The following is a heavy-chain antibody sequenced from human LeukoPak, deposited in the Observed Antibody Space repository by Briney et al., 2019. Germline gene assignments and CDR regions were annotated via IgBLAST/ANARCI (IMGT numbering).Heavy chain of an antibody. CDR2: IWSDGNNK. CDR3: ARDLEMATITFNFDY. J-gene: IGHJ4*02. D-gene: IGHD5-24*01. V-gene: IGHV3-33*01. Sequence: PGGSLRLSCAASGFTFSSFGMHWVRQAPGKGLEWVAVIWSDGNNKYYADSVKGRFTISRDNSKNMLYLQMNSLRAEDTAVYYCARDLEMATITFNFDYWGQGTLVTVSS. CDR1: GFTFSSFG.